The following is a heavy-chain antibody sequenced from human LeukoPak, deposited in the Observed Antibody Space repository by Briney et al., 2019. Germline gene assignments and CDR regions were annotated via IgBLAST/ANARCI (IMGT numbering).Heavy chain of an antibody. D-gene: IGHD2-15*01. CDR3: AKFNTSPRAVYCSGGSCPYYYGMDV. CDR2: ISGSGGST. Sequence: GGSLRLSCAASGFTFSSYAMSWVRQAPGKGLEWVSAISGSGGSTYYADSVKGRFTISRDNSKNTLYLQMNSLRAEDTAVYYCAKFNTSPRAVYCSGGSCPYYYGMDVWGQGTTVTVSS. J-gene: IGHJ6*02. CDR1: GFTFSSYA. V-gene: IGHV3-23*01.